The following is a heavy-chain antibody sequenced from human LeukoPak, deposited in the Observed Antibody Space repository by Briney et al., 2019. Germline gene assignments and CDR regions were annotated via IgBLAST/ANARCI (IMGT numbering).Heavy chain of an antibody. CDR1: GYTLTELS. CDR3: ATETWGSGSLYFDY. D-gene: IGHD1-26*01. CDR2: FDPEDGET. J-gene: IGHJ4*02. Sequence: GASVKVSCKVSGYTLTELSMHWVRQAPGKGLEWMGGFDPEDGETVYAQKFQGRVTMTEDTSTDTAYMELSSLRSEDTAVYYCATETWGSGSLYFDYWGQGTLVTVSS. V-gene: IGHV1-24*01.